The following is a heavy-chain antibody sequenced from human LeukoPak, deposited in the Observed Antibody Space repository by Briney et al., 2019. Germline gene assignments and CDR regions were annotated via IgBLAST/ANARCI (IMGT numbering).Heavy chain of an antibody. D-gene: IGHD5-24*01. CDR1: GGTFSSYA. CDR3: ARQAGTVEMAYFDY. V-gene: IGHV1-69*04. CDR2: IIPIFGIA. J-gene: IGHJ4*02. Sequence: ASVKVSCKASGGTFSSYAISWVRQAPGQGLEWMGRIIPIFGIANSAQKFQGRVTITADKSTSTAYMELSSLRSEDTAVYYCARQAGTVEMAYFDYWGQGTLVTVSS.